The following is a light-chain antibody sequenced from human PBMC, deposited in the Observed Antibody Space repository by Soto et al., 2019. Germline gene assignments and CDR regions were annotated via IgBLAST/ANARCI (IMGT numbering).Light chain of an antibody. Sequence: QSALTQPASVSGSPGQSITISCTGTSSDVGGYNYVSWYQQHPGKAPKLMIYEVSNRPPGVSNRFSGSKSGNTASLTISGLQAEDEADYYCSSYISSSTLVVFGGGTQLTVL. CDR2: EVS. J-gene: IGLJ2*01. CDR1: SSDVGGYNY. CDR3: SSYISSSTLVV. V-gene: IGLV2-14*01.